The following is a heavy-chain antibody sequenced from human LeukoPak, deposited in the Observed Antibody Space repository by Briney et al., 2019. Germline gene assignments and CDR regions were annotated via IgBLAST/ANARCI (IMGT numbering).Heavy chain of an antibody. CDR3: AKVVQYTASTGTGLDY. Sequence: GGSLRLSCAASGFTFSNYGMHWVRQAPGKGLDWVAVIWYDGSYKYYADSVKGRFTIARDNSKNTLYLQMNSLRAEDTAVYYCAKVVQYTASTGTGLDYWGQGTLVTVSS. V-gene: IGHV3-33*06. CDR2: IWYDGSYK. CDR1: GFTFSNYG. D-gene: IGHD6-13*01. J-gene: IGHJ4*02.